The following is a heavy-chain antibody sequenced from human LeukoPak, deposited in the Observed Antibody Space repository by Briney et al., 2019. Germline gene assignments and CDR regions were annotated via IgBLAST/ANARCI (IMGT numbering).Heavy chain of an antibody. CDR2: INPNSGGT. CDR1: GYTFTGYY. D-gene: IGHD3-22*01. V-gene: IGHV1-2*02. J-gene: IGHJ4*02. Sequence: ASVKVSCKASGYTFTGYYMHWVRQAPGQGLEWMGWINPNSGGTNYAQKFQGRVTMTRDTSISTAYMELSRLRSDDTAVYYCARDYYDSSGYYYVLDYWGQGTLVIVSS. CDR3: ARDYYDSSGYYYVLDY.